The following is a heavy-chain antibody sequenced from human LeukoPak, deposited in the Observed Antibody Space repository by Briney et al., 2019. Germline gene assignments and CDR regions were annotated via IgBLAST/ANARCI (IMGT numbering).Heavy chain of an antibody. Sequence: GSLRLSCTASGFTFGDYAMSWVRQAPGKGLEWVGFIRSKAYGGTTEYAASVKGRFTISRDDSKSIAYLQMNSLKTEDTAVYYCTRDSVTRILYAFDIWGQGTMVTVSS. J-gene: IGHJ3*02. D-gene: IGHD2-8*01. CDR1: GFTFGDYA. CDR3: TRDSVTRILYAFDI. V-gene: IGHV3-49*04. CDR2: IRSKAYGGTT.